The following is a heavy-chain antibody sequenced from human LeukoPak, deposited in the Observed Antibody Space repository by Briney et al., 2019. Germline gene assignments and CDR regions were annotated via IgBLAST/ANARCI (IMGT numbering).Heavy chain of an antibody. CDR2: IYTSGST. CDR1: GGSISSYY. D-gene: IGHD3-3*01. CDR3: ARSTIFGGNNAFDI. V-gene: IGHV4-4*07. J-gene: IGHJ3*02. Sequence: SETLSLTCTVSGGSISSYYWNWIRQPAGKGLEWIGRIYTSGSTDYNPSLKSRATMSVDTSKNQFSLRLSSVTAADTALYYCARSTIFGGNNAFDIWGQGTMVTVSS.